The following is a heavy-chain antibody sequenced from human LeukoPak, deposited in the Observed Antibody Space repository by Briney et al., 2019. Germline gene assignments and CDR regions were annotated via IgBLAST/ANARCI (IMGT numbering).Heavy chain of an antibody. V-gene: IGHV3-74*01. CDR3: ARVGYERTSDYYYYMDV. CDR1: GFTFSSYW. Sequence: GGSLRLSCAASGFTFSSYWMHWVRQAPGKGLVWVSRINTDGSSTTYADSVKGRFTITRDNAKNTLYLQMNSLRAEDTAVYYCARVGYERTSDYYYYMDVWGKGTTVTVSS. J-gene: IGHJ6*03. CDR2: INTDGSST. D-gene: IGHD5-18*01.